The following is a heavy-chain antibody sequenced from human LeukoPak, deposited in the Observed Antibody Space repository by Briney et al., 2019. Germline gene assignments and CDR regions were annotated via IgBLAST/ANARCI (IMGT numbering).Heavy chain of an antibody. D-gene: IGHD3-16*01. CDR3: AKALGDWPTTLDY. CDR1: GFIFRHYA. Sequence: GGSLRLSCSASGFIFRHYAVNWVRQSPGKGLEWVSGISGSGDSTYYADSVKGRFTVSRDNSKNTLYLQMNSLTAADTAVYFCAKALGDWPTTLDYWGRGTLVTVSS. V-gene: IGHV3-23*01. J-gene: IGHJ4*02. CDR2: ISGSGDST.